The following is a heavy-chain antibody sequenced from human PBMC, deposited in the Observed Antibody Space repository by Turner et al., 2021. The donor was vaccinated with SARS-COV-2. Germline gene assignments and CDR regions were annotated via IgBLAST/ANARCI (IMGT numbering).Heavy chain of an antibody. D-gene: IGHD3-3*01. J-gene: IGHJ4*02. V-gene: IGHV4-39*01. CDR1: GGSISSTSYY. CDR3: ACGYYSRGDY. Sequence: QLQLQESGPGLVKPSETLSHICTVLGGSISSTSYYWGWIRQPPGKGLEWLGSIYYSGSTYYNPSLKSRVTISADTTKNQFSLKLSSVTAADTAVYYCACGYYSRGDYWGQGTLVTVSS. CDR2: IYYSGST.